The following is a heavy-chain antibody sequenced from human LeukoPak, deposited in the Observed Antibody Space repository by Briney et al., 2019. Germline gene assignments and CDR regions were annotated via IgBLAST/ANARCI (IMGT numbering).Heavy chain of an antibody. Sequence: PGGSLRLSCAASGFTFSSYGMTWVRQAPGKGLEWVSIITGSGTRTYYADSVKGRFSISRDNSKNTLYLQMNSLRAEDTAVYYCAGCSGGSCYTAGYGMDVWGQGTTVTVSS. CDR2: ITGSGTRT. CDR1: GFTFSSYG. CDR3: AGCSGGSCYTAGYGMDV. J-gene: IGHJ6*02. V-gene: IGHV3-23*01. D-gene: IGHD2-15*01.